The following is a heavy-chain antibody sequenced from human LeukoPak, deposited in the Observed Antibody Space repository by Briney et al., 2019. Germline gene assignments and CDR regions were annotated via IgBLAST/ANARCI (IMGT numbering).Heavy chain of an antibody. D-gene: IGHD6-13*01. CDR3: ARVDIAAADGYYYMDV. CDR2: IIPIFGTA. V-gene: IGHV1-69*13. Sequence: SVKVSCKASGGTFSSYAISWVRQAPGQGPEWMGGIIPIFGTANYAQKFQGRVTITADESTSTAYMELSSLRSEDTAVYYCARVDIAAADGYYYMDVWGKGTTVTISS. CDR1: GGTFSSYA. J-gene: IGHJ6*03.